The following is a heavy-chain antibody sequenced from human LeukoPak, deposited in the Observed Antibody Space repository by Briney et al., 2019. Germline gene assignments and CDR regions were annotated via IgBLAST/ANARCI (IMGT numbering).Heavy chain of an antibody. V-gene: IGHV4-30-2*03. CDR1: GGFISSGGYS. CDR3: ARHEIDYYDSSGYYWGAFDI. CDR2: IYHSGST. D-gene: IGHD3-22*01. Sequence: SQTLSLTCAVSGGFISSGGYSWSWIRQPPGKGLEWIGYIYHSGSTYYNPSLKSRVTISVDTSKNQFSLKLSSVTAADTAVYYCARHEIDYYDSSGYYWGAFDIWGQGTMVTVSS. J-gene: IGHJ3*02.